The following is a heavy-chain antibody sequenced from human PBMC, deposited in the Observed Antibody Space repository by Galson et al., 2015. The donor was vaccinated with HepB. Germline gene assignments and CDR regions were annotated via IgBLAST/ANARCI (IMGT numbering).Heavy chain of an antibody. CDR3: GSGPTRYTGWYRGLPKFFQH. CDR2: IRGTGDNT. V-gene: IGHV3-23*01. CDR1: GFTFSTHA. D-gene: IGHD6-19*01. J-gene: IGHJ1*01. Sequence: SLRLSCSASGFTFSTHAMSWVRPAPGKGLEWVSAIRGTGDNTYYADSAKGRFTISRDNARNTLHLQMNSLRAEDTAVYYCGSGPTRYTGWYRGLPKFFQHWGQGTLITVSS.